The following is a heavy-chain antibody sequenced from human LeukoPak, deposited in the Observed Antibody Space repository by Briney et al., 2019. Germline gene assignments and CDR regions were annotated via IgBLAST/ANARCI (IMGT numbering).Heavy chain of an antibody. V-gene: IGHV3-21*06. J-gene: IGHJ4*02. CDR1: GFSFRNYN. Sequence: PGGSLRLSCAASGFSFRNYNMNWVRQAPGKGLEWVSSIGGSSDFIYYGDSVKGRFTISRDNAKNSVYLQMNSLRAEDTAVYYCLRDKSGSFFAYWGQGTLVIVSS. CDR3: LRDKSGSFFAY. D-gene: IGHD3-10*01. CDR2: IGGSSDFI.